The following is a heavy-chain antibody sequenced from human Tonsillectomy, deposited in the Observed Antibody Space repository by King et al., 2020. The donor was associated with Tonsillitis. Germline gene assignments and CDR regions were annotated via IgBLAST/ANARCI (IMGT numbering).Heavy chain of an antibody. Sequence: VQLVESGGGLVKPGGSLRLSCAASRFTFSDYYMSWIRQVPGRGLEWVSYISSSDSTMYYADSVKGRFTISRDDAKNSLYLQMNSLRAEDTAVYYCAGVGRTWGVNYYGMDVWGQGTTVTVSS. V-gene: IGHV3-11*01. J-gene: IGHJ6*02. D-gene: IGHD3-10*01. CDR3: AGVGRTWGVNYYGMDV. CDR2: ISSSDSTM. CDR1: RFTFSDYY.